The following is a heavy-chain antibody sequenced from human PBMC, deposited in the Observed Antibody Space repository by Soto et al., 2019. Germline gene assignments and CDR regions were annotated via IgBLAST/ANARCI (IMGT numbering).Heavy chain of an antibody. CDR3: ARLERLPNTAMVYYYGMDV. CDR1: GYSFTSYW. CDR2: IDPSDSYT. D-gene: IGHD5-18*01. Sequence: PGESLKISCEGSGYSFTSYWISWVRQMPGKGLEWMGRIDPSDSYTNYSPSFQGHVTISADKSISTAYLQWSSLKASDTAMYYCARLERLPNTAMVYYYGMDVWGQGTTVTVSS. J-gene: IGHJ6*02. V-gene: IGHV5-10-1*01.